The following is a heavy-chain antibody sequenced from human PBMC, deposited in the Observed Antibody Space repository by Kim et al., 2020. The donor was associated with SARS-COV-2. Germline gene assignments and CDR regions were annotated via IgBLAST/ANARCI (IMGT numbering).Heavy chain of an antibody. J-gene: IGHJ4*02. Sequence: SVKVSCKASGFTFTSSAVQWVRQARGQRLEWIGWIVVGSGNTNYAQKFQERVTITRDMSTSTAYMELSSLRSEDTAVYYCAAAPYCTNGVCYKSLDYWGQGTLVTVSS. CDR1: GFTFTSSA. CDR3: AAAPYCTNGVCYKSLDY. D-gene: IGHD2-8*01. CDR2: IVVGSGNT. V-gene: IGHV1-58*01.